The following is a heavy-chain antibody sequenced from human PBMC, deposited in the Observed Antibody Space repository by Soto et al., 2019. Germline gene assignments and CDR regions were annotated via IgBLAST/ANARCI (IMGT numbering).Heavy chain of an antibody. CDR1: GFTFSSYG. D-gene: IGHD6-13*01. Sequence: GGSLRLSCAASGFTFSSYGMHWVRQAPGKGLEWVAVIWYDGSNKYYADSVKGRFTISRDNSKKTLYLQMNSLRAEDTAVYYCARPSAADDYYYYGMDVWGQGTTVTVSS. CDR3: ARPSAADDYYYYGMDV. V-gene: IGHV3-33*01. J-gene: IGHJ6*02. CDR2: IWYDGSNK.